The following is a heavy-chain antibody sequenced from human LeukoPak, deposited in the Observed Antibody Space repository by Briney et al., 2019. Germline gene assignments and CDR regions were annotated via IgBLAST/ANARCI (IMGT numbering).Heavy chain of an antibody. CDR3: AREKYDGKSWDS. CDR2: INPNSGGT. V-gene: IGHV1-2*06. D-gene: IGHD4-23*01. CDR1: GYAFTGYY. Sequence: ASVRGSCTASGYAFTGYYIHWVRQAPGQGLEWMGRINPNSGGTNYAQNFQGRVTMTRDTSISTAYMELTRLRSDDTAVYYCAREKYDGKSWDSWGQGTLVTVSS. J-gene: IGHJ4*02.